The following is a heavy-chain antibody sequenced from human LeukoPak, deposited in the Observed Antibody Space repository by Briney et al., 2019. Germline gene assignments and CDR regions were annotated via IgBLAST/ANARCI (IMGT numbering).Heavy chain of an antibody. CDR1: GGTFSSYA. J-gene: IGHJ3*02. Sequence: ASVKVSCKASGGTFSSYAISWVRQAPGQGLEWMGGLIPIFGTANYAQKFQGRVTITTDESTSTAYMELSSLRSEDTAVYYCASSVPLEMATTPDAFDIWGQGTMVTVSS. CDR3: ASSVPLEMATTPDAFDI. V-gene: IGHV1-69*05. CDR2: LIPIFGTA. D-gene: IGHD5-24*01.